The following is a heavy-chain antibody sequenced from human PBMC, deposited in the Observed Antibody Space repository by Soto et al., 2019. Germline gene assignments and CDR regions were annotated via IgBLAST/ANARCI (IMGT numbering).Heavy chain of an antibody. Sequence: ETLSLTCSASGGSMSNHHWSWIRQPPGQGLEWIGYISYSGNTDYNPSLKSRVTISIDTSKNQFSLSLSSVTAAHTAVYYCARGKTSFDPWGQGTLVTVSS. V-gene: IGHV4-59*11. CDR1: GGSMSNHH. D-gene: IGHD4-17*01. CDR2: ISYSGNT. J-gene: IGHJ5*02. CDR3: ARGKTSFDP.